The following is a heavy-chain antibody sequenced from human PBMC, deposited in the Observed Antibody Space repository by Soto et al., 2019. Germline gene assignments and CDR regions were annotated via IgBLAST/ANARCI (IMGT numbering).Heavy chain of an antibody. V-gene: IGHV3-30-3*01. CDR3: ARDSSISHGMDV. CDR2: ISYDGSNK. J-gene: IGHJ6*02. Sequence: GGSLRLSCAASGFTFSSYAMHWVRQAPGKGLGWVAVISYDGSNKYYADSVKGRFTISRXXXXXTXYXQXXXLRAXDTAVYYCARDSSISHGMDVWGQGTTVTVSS. CDR1: GFTFSSYA.